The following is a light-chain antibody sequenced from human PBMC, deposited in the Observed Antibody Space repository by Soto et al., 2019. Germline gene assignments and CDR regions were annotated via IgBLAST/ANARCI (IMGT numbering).Light chain of an antibody. Sequence: IQMAQTHSKLAGSVEGVVISTCLASQTISSWLAWYQQKPGKAPKLLIYKASTLKSGVPSRFSGSGPGTEFTLTMSSRQPDYFATHYCEHHNSYSGAFSRGTK. CDR1: QTISSW. CDR3: EHHNSYSGA. V-gene: IGKV1-5*03. J-gene: IGKJ1*01. CDR2: KAS.